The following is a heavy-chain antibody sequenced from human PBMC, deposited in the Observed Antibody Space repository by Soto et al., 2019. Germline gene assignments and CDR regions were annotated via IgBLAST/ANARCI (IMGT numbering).Heavy chain of an antibody. Sequence: AGGSLRLSCSASGFTFSSYAMNWVRQAPGKGPEWVSHISVTGGTYYADSVKGRFTISRDNSKNTLFLQMNSLRAEDTALYYCAKSLNTATSFDYWGQGTPVTVSS. CDR1: GFTFSSYA. V-gene: IGHV3-23*01. J-gene: IGHJ4*02. CDR3: AKSLNTATSFDY. CDR2: ISVTGGT.